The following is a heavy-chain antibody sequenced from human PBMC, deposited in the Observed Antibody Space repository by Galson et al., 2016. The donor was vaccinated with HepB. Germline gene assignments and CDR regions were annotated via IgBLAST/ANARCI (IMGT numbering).Heavy chain of an antibody. Sequence: SLRLSCAASGFTFSTYNMNWVRQAPGTGLEWVSSISRGSGYIYYADSVTGRFTISRDNAKNSLYLQMNSLRAEDTAVYYCCVDTAMDYVFDYWGQGTLVTVSS. CDR1: GFTFSTYN. V-gene: IGHV3-21*01. CDR3: CVDTAMDYVFDY. D-gene: IGHD5-18*01. J-gene: IGHJ4*02. CDR2: ISRGSGYI.